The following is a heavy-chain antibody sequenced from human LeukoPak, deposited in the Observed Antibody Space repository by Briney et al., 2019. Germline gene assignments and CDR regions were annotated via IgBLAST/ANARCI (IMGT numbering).Heavy chain of an antibody. V-gene: IGHV4-38-2*02. CDR1: GYFINSNYY. CDR2: ISHSGST. D-gene: IGHD5-24*01. Sequence: PSETLSLTCTVSGYFINSNYYWGWIRQPPGKGLEWIATISHSGSTYYNPSLKSRVTISVETSKNQFSLKLSSVTAADTAVYYSARINTIMATFDYWGQGTLVTVSS. J-gene: IGHJ4*02. CDR3: ARINTIMATFDY.